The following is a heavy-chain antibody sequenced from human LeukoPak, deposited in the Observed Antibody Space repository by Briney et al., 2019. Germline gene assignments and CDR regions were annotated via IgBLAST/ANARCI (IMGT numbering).Heavy chain of an antibody. V-gene: IGHV5-51*01. CDR3: ARPHYDFWSGYPYYFDY. J-gene: IGHJ4*02. CDR1: GYSFTSYW. D-gene: IGHD3-3*01. Sequence: GESLKISCKGSGYSFTSYWIGWVRQMPGKGLEWMGIIYPGDSDTRYSPSFQGQVTISADKSISTAYLQWSSLKASDTAMYCCARPHYDFWSGYPYYFDYWGQGTLVTVSS. CDR2: IYPGDSDT.